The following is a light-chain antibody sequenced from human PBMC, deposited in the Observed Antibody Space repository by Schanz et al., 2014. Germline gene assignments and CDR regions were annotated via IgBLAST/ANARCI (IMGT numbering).Light chain of an antibody. CDR2: EDT. Sequence: QSVLTQPASVSGSPGQAITISCTGTTSDVGSYNRVSWYQQHPGKAPKLMIYEDTKRPSGISNRFSGSKSGNTASLTISGLQAEDEADYYCSSYAGSNNFCVFGTGTKLTVL. J-gene: IGLJ1*01. CDR3: SSYAGSNNFCV. V-gene: IGLV2-23*01. CDR1: TSDVGSYNR.